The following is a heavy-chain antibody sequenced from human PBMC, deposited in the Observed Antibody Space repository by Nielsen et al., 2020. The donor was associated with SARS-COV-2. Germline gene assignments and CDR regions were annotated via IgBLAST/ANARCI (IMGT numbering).Heavy chain of an antibody. V-gene: IGHV3-74*01. CDR2: INSDGSST. Sequence: GGSLRLSCAASAFTFSTYWMHWVRQAPGKGLVWVSRINSDGSSTSYADSVKGRFTISRDNAKNSLYLQMNSLRAEDSAVYYCVRGLRRGDFWGQGTLVTVSS. CDR3: VRGLRRGDF. CDR1: AFTFSTYW. D-gene: IGHD5-12*01. J-gene: IGHJ4*02.